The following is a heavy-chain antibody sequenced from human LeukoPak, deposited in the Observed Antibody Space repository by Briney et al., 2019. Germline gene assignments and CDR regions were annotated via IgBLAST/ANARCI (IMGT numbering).Heavy chain of an antibody. CDR3: ARDLDGDRGSGADY. V-gene: IGHV3-11*06. J-gene: IGHJ4*02. CDR1: GFTFSDYY. D-gene: IGHD4-17*01. Sequence: GGSLRLSCAASGFTFSDYYMSWIRQAPGKGLEWVSYVSSSSSYTNYADSVKGRFTISRDNAKNSLYLQMNSLRAEDTAVYYCARDLDGDRGSGADYWGQGTLVTVSS. CDR2: VSSSSSYT.